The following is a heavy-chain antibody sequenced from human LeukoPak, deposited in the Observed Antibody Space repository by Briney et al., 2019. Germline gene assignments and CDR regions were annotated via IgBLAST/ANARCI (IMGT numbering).Heavy chain of an antibody. Sequence: PGGSLRLSCAASGFTFSTYWMGWLRQAPGKGLEWVANIKGDGSDKYYVDSVKGRFTVSKDNAKNSLYLQMNSLTAEDTAVYYCARTYYYGSGSYYMNYWGQGTLVTVSS. V-gene: IGHV3-7*01. CDR1: GFTFSTYW. CDR3: ARTYYYGSGSYYMNY. CDR2: IKGDGSDK. D-gene: IGHD3-10*01. J-gene: IGHJ4*02.